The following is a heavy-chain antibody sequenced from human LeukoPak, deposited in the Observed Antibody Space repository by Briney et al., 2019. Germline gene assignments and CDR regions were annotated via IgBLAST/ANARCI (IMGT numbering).Heavy chain of an antibody. CDR3: ARSIFWYAFDY. D-gene: IGHD3-9*01. CDR1: GGSISSYY. V-gene: IGHV4-4*07. CDR2: MYTSGTT. J-gene: IGHJ4*02. Sequence: SETLSLTCTVSGGSISSYYWSWIRQPAGKGLEWIGRMYTSGTTNYNPSLKSRVTISVDTSKNQFSLKLSSVTAADTAVYYCARSIFWYAFDYWGQGTLVTVSS.